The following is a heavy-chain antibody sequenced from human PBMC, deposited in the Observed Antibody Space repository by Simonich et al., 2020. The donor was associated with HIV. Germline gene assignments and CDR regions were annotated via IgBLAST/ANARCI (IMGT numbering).Heavy chain of an antibody. CDR1: GFTFSSYS. Sequence: EVQLVESGGGLVKPGGSLRLSCAASGFTFSSYSMSWVRQAPGKGLEWVSSISSSSSYIYYADSVKGRFTISRDNAKNSLYLQMNSLRADDTAVYYCARDGRKGSSTSCSDYWGQGTLVTVSS. CDR2: ISSSSSYI. CDR3: ARDGRKGSSTSCSDY. V-gene: IGHV3-21*01. J-gene: IGHJ4*02. D-gene: IGHD2-2*01.